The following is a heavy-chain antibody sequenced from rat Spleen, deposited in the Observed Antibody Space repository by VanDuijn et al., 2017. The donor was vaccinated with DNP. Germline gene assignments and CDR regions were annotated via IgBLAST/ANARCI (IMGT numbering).Heavy chain of an antibody. CDR3: ARQGRVADYFDY. CDR2: ISASGGST. J-gene: IGHJ2*01. CDR1: GFTFSNYG. D-gene: IGHD1-3*01. Sequence: EVQLVGSGGGSVQSGRSLKLSCAASGFTFSNYGMAWVRQAPKKGLEWVASISASGGSTSYRDSVKGRFTISRDNAKSILYLQMDSLRSEDTATYYCARQGRVADYFDYWGQGVMVTVSS. V-gene: IGHV5S13*01.